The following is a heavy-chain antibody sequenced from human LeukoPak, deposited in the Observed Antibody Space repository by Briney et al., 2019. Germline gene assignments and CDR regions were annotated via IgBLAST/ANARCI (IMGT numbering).Heavy chain of an antibody. V-gene: IGHV3-7*01. D-gene: IGHD3-16*01. CDR2: IKHNGDEL. J-gene: IGHJ4*02. Sequence: GGSLRLSCAASGFTFSIYWMTWVRKAPGKGLEWVANIKHNGDELNYVDSVEDRFTISRDNAKNSLYLHMTGLRAEDTAVYYCARELRTFDSWGQGTLVTVSS. CDR1: GFTFSIYW. CDR3: ARELRTFDS.